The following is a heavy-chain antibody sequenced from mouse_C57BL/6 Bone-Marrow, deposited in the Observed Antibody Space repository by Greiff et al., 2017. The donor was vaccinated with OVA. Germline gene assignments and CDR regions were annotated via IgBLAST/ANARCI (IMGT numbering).Heavy chain of an antibody. Sequence: VQLQQSGPELVKPGASVKISCKASGYTFTDYYINWVKQRPGQGLEWIGWIFPGSGSTYYNEKFKGKATLTVDKSSSTAYMLLSSLTSEDSAVYFCARVGYYGSSYDFDYWGQGTTLTVSS. J-gene: IGHJ2*01. CDR3: ARVGYYGSSYDFDY. D-gene: IGHD1-1*01. V-gene: IGHV1-75*01. CDR2: IFPGSGST. CDR1: GYTFTDYY.